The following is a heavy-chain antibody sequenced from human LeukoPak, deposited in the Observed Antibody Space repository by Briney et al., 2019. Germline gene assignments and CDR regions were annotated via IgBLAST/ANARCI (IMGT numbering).Heavy chain of an antibody. J-gene: IGHJ4*02. CDR2: MFYSGST. CDR1: GGSISSSAYY. Sequence: PSETLSLTCTVSGGSISSSAYYWGWIRQPPGKGLEWIGSMFYSGSTNYNPSLKSRVTIAVDTSKNQFFLKLSSMTAADTAVYYCTRQWSNFWSDCWGQRTLVTVSS. D-gene: IGHD3-3*01. V-gene: IGHV4-39*01. CDR3: TRQWSNFWSDC.